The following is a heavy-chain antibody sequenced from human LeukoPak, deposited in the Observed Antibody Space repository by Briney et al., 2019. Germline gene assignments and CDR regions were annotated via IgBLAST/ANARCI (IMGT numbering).Heavy chain of an antibody. D-gene: IGHD6-19*01. CDR1: GFTFNSYA. Sequence: GGSLRLSCAAYGFTFNSYAMYWVRQAPGKGLEWVSGIFGSGGSAHYADSVKDRFTISRDNSKNTVYLQMSSLRAEDTAVYYCAKTTTGYSSGRYPGWPADYWGQGSLVTVSS. V-gene: IGHV3-23*01. CDR3: AKTTTGYSSGRYPGWPADY. CDR2: IFGSGGSA. J-gene: IGHJ4*02.